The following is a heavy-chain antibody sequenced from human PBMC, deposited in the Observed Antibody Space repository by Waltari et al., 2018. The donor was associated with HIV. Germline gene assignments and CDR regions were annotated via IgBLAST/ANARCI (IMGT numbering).Heavy chain of an antibody. D-gene: IGHD3-10*01. CDR1: GFTFSNYG. Sequence: QVQLVESGGGVVQPGGSLRLSCAASGFTFSNYGMHWVRQAPGKGLEWVALIRYDGSNKYYADSVKGRFTISRDNSKNTLYLQMNSLRAEDTAVYYCAKEGGFCTFDYWGQGTLATVSS. J-gene: IGHJ4*02. V-gene: IGHV3-30*02. CDR3: AKEGGFCTFDY. CDR2: IRYDGSNK.